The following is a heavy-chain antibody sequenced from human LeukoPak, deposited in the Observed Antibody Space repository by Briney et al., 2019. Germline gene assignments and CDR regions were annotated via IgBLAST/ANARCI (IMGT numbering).Heavy chain of an antibody. V-gene: IGHV4-34*01. CDR2: INHSGST. D-gene: IGHD2-15*01. CDR3: ARNRRDIVPNAFDI. J-gene: IGHJ3*02. Sequence: SETLSLTCAVYGGSFSGYYWSWIRQPPGKGLEWIGEINHSGSTNYNPSLKSRVTISVDTSKNQFSLKLSSLTAADTAVYYCARNRRDIVPNAFDIWGQGTMVTVSS. CDR1: GGSFSGYY.